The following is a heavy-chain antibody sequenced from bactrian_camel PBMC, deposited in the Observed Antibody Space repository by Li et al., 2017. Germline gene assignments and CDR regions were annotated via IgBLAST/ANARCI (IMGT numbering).Heavy chain of an antibody. CDR2: IVTLGGTT. CDR3: GAVRAAICSMQWTPRMFPY. D-gene: IGHD2*01. CDR1: GSTDGTNC. Sequence: HVQLVESGGGSVQAGGSLRLSCEVSGSTDGTNCIGWFRQYPGKEREGVAAIVTLGGTTYYDDSVTGRFTISQDSASNTLALQMNNLNPEDSGMYYCGAVRAAICSMQWTPRMFPYWGQGTQVTVS. J-gene: IGHJ4*01. V-gene: IGHV3S54*01.